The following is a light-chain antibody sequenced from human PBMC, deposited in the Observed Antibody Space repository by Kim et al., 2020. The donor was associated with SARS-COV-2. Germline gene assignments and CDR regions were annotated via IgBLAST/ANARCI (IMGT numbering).Light chain of an antibody. CDR3: SSYAGTNSVV. J-gene: IGLJ2*01. Sequence: PGQSVTISCTGTSSDVGGYNYVSWYQYHPGKAPKVMIYEVSKRPSGVPDRFSGSKSGNTASLTVSGLQAEDEADYYCSSYAGTNSVVFGGGTQLTV. V-gene: IGLV2-8*01. CDR1: SSDVGGYNY. CDR2: EVS.